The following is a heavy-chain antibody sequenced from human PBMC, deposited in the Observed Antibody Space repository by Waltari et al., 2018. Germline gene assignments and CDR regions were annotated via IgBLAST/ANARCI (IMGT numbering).Heavy chain of an antibody. Sequence: EVQLVESGGGLVQPGGSLTVSCSASGFTFSGSSIPWFRQTSGKGLEWVGRIRDKGNSYATDYAASVKGRFTMSRDDSKNTAYLQMNSLKTEDTALYYCTRGDCGSDCYIYFYWGLGTLVTVSS. D-gene: IGHD2-21*02. CDR2: IRDKGNSYAT. V-gene: IGHV3-73*01. J-gene: IGHJ4*02. CDR1: GFTFSGSS. CDR3: TRGDCGSDCYIYFY.